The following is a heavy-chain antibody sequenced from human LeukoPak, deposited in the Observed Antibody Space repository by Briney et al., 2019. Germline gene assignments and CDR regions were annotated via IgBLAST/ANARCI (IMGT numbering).Heavy chain of an antibody. V-gene: IGHV3-74*01. CDR2: INSGGSSR. Sequence: GGSLRLSCAASGLTFSDYWMHWVRQVPGKGLVWVSRINSGGSSRSSADSVKGRFTISRDNGKNTLYLQMSSLSAEDTAVYYCARGTSRYMDVWGKGTTVTVSS. J-gene: IGHJ6*03. CDR3: ARGTSRYMDV. CDR1: GLTFSDYW. D-gene: IGHD1/OR15-1a*01.